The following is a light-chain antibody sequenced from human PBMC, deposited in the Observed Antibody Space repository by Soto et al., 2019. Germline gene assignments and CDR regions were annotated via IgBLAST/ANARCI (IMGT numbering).Light chain of an antibody. Sequence: QSALTQPASVSGSPGQSITISCTGTSSDVAAYNFVSWYQQHPGEVPKLMIYEVIKRPSGISDRFSGSKSGNTASLTISGLQAEDEADYYCSADTHSNTVIFGGGTKVTVL. J-gene: IGLJ2*01. CDR1: SSDVAAYNF. CDR3: SADTHSNTVI. V-gene: IGLV2-14*03. CDR2: EVI.